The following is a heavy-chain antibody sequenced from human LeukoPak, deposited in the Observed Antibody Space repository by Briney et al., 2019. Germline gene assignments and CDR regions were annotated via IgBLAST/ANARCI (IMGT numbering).Heavy chain of an antibody. CDR2: ISSSGSTI. Sequence: PGGSLRLSCAASGFTFSSYEMDWVRQAPGKGQEWVSYISSSGSTIYYADSVKGRFPISRDNAKSSLYLQMNSLRAEDTAVYYCARDSSSYYYYMDVWGKGTTVTVSS. V-gene: IGHV3-48*03. CDR1: GFTFSSYE. CDR3: ARDSSSYYYYMDV. J-gene: IGHJ6*03.